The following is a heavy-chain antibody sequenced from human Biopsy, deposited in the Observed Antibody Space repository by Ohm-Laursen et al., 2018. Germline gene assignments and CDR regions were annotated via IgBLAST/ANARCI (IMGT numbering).Heavy chain of an antibody. CDR1: SYTFTDYN. CDR2: INCKTGAT. J-gene: IGHJ4*02. V-gene: IGHV1-2*02. CDR3: ARDPLNGHKHFDY. Sequence: SSVKVSCKASSYTFTDYNIHWMRQAPGQGLEWLGYINCKTGATNYAQKFQGTVTMTRDTSISTAYLALDSLRSADAAIYYCARDPLNGHKHFDYWGQGSLVTVSS. D-gene: IGHD2-8*01.